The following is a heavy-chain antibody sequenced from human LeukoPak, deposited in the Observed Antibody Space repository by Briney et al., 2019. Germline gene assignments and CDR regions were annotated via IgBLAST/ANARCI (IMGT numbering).Heavy chain of an antibody. CDR3: AKNGEPHYYMDV. Sequence: SGGSLRLSCATSGFTFTTYGMIWVRQAPGKGLEWVLGISGSGSNTYYADSVKGRFTSSRDGSKKTVYLQMNSLRAEDTAIYYCAKNGEPHYYMDVLGKGTTVTVSS. CDR2: ISGSGSNT. CDR1: GFTFTTYG. J-gene: IGHJ6*03. D-gene: IGHD1-14*01. V-gene: IGHV3-23*01.